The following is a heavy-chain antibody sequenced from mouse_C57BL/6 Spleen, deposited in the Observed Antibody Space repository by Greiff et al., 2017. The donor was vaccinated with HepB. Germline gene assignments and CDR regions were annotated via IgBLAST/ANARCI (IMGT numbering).Heavy chain of an antibody. CDR3: TIYYGSSYEAWFAY. J-gene: IGHJ3*01. CDR1: GFTFSSYA. V-gene: IGHV5-9-1*02. Sequence: EVMLVESGEGLVKPGGSLKLSCAASGFTFSSYAMSWVRQTPEKRLEWVAYISSGGDYIYYADTVKGRFTISRDNARNTLYLQMSSLKSEDTAMYYCTIYYGSSYEAWFAYWGQGTLVTVSA. D-gene: IGHD1-1*01. CDR2: ISSGGDYI.